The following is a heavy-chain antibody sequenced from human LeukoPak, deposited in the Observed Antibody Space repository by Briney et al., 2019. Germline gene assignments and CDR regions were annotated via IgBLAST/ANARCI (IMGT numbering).Heavy chain of an antibody. V-gene: IGHV1-69*13. J-gene: IGHJ4*02. CDR3: ARDSTDYGSGIPSDY. CDR1: GYTFTSYY. Sequence: ASVKVSCKASGYTFTSYYMHWVRQAPGQGLEWMGGIIPIFGTANYAQKFQGRVTITADESTSTAYMELSSLRSEDTAVYYCARDSTDYGSGIPSDYWGQGTLVTVSS. CDR2: IIPIFGTA. D-gene: IGHD3-10*01.